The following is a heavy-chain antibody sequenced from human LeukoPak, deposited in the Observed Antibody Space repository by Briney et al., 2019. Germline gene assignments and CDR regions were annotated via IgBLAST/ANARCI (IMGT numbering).Heavy chain of an antibody. CDR1: GGSISSYY. V-gene: IGHV4-59*01. CDR3: ASGGSTGYSSGWYGLGAFDI. Sequence: SETLSLTCTVSGGSISSYYWSWIRQPPGKGLEWIGYIYYSGSTNYYPSLKSRVTISVDTSKNQFSLKLSSVTAADTAVYYCASGGSTGYSSGWYGLGAFDIWGQGTMVTVSS. D-gene: IGHD6-19*01. CDR2: IYYSGST. J-gene: IGHJ3*02.